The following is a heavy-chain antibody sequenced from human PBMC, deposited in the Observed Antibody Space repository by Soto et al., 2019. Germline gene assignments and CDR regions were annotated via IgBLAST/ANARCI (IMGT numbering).Heavy chain of an antibody. D-gene: IGHD3-10*01. V-gene: IGHV3-23*01. Sequence: PGGSLRLSCAASGFTFSSCAMGWVRQAPGKGLEWVSAISGSDGSTYYADSVKGRFTISRDNSKNTLCLQMNSLRAEDTAVYFCAKDSRVTMVRGVIIPPGYWGQGTLVTVSS. CDR2: ISGSDGST. CDR3: AKDSRVTMVRGVIIPPGY. J-gene: IGHJ4*02. CDR1: GFTFSSCA.